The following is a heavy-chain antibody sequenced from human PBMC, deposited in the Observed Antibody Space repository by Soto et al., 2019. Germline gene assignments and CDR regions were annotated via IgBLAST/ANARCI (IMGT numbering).Heavy chain of an antibody. Sequence: QVTLKESGPVLVKPTETLTLTCTVSGFSLTKPRMGVSWIRQPPGKALEWLAHIFSNDEKSYTTSLKTRLTISKDTSKSQVVLTMNNLDPVDTATYYCGRKAATGLYYGMDVWGLGTTATAS. J-gene: IGHJ6*02. CDR3: GRKAATGLYYGMDV. V-gene: IGHV2-26*01. CDR1: GFSLTKPRMG. CDR2: IFSNDEK. D-gene: IGHD1-1*01.